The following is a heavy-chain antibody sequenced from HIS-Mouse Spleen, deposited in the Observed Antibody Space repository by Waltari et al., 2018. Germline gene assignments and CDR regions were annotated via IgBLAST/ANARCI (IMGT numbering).Heavy chain of an antibody. J-gene: IGHJ4*02. Sequence: QVQLQQWGAGLLKPSETLSLTCAVYGGSFSGYYGSWLRQPPGKGVEWFWEINHSGSTHTNPSLKSRVTISVYTSKNQFSLKLSSVTAADTAVYYCARAPGSGWPFDYWGQGTLVTVSS. D-gene: IGHD6-19*01. CDR1: GGSFSGYY. CDR2: INHSGST. V-gene: IGHV4-34*01. CDR3: ARAPGSGWPFDY.